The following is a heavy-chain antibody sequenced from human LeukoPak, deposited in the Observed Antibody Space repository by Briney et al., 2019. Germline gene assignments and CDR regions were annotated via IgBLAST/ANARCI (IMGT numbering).Heavy chain of an antibody. Sequence: SETLSLTCTVSGGSISSSSYYWGWIRQPPGKELEWIGSIYYSGSTYYNPSLKSRVTISVDTSKNQFSLKLSSVTAADTAVYYCARVDYDFWSGLTRWGQGTLVTVSS. D-gene: IGHD3-3*01. J-gene: IGHJ4*02. CDR1: GGSISSSSYY. CDR3: ARVDYDFWSGLTR. CDR2: IYYSGST. V-gene: IGHV4-39*07.